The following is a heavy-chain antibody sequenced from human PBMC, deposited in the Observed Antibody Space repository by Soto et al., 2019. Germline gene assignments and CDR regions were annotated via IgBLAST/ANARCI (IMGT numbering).Heavy chain of an antibody. Sequence: ASVKVSCKASGYTFTNYGISWVRQAPGQGLEWMGWISGYNGNTKYAQKFQGRVTTTTDTPTNTAYMELRSLRSDDTAVYYCARDREYYYDSSGNYYYHYGMDVWGQGPTVTVSS. V-gene: IGHV1-18*04. D-gene: IGHD3-22*01. CDR2: ISGYNGNT. CDR1: GYTFTNYG. CDR3: ARDREYYYDSSGNYYYHYGMDV. J-gene: IGHJ6*02.